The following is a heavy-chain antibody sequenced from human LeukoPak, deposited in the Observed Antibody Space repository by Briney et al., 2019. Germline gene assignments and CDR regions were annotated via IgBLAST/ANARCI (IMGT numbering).Heavy chain of an antibody. V-gene: IGHV1-8*01. CDR1: GYTFTSYG. D-gene: IGHD3-10*01. CDR2: MNPNSGNT. Sequence: GASVKVSCKASGYTFTSYGINWVRQATGQGLEWMGWMNPNSGNTGYAQKFQGRVTMTRNTSISTAYMELSSLRSEDTAVYYCARVGIVVRGVIMYNWFDPWGQGTLVTVSS. CDR3: ARVGIVVRGVIMYNWFDP. J-gene: IGHJ5*02.